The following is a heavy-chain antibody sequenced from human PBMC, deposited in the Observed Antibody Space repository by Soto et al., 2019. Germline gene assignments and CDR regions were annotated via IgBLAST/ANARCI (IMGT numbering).Heavy chain of an antibody. D-gene: IGHD2-2*01. Sequence: GGSLRLSCAASGFTFSSYAMGWVRQAPGKXLEWVSVIGGSGDSTYYADSVQGRFSISRDNSKNTLYLQMNSLSAEDTAVYHCAKGGGYCSSTSCTFPYYGMDVWGQGTAVTVSS. CDR3: AKGGGYCSSTSCTFPYYGMDV. CDR1: GFTFSSYA. CDR2: IGGSGDST. V-gene: IGHV3-23*01. J-gene: IGHJ6*02.